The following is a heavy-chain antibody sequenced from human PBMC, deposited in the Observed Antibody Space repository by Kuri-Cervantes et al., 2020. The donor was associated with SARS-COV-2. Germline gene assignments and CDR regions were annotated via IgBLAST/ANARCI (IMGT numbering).Heavy chain of an antibody. D-gene: IGHD2-2*01. J-gene: IGHJ3*02. CDR3: ASRDPAANAFDI. CDR1: GGSISSGGYY. Sequence: SETLSLTCTVSGGSISSGGYYWSWIRQHPGKGLEWIGYIYYSGSTYYNPSLKSRVTISVDTSKNQFSLKLSSVTAADTAVYYCASRDPAANAFDIWGQGTMVTVSS. V-gene: IGHV4-31*03. CDR2: IYYSGST.